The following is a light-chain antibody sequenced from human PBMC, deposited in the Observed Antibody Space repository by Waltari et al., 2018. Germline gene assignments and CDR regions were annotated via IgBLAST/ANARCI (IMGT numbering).Light chain of an antibody. CDR1: QSISSY. CDR3: QQRSKSFT. V-gene: IGKV3-11*01. Sequence: EIVLKQSPATLSLSPGDRATLSCRASQSISSYLAWYQQKPGQAPRLLIYDASARATGIPARLSGSGSVTDFTLTISSLEPEDFAIYYCQQRSKSFTFGPGTKVDMK. CDR2: DAS. J-gene: IGKJ3*01.